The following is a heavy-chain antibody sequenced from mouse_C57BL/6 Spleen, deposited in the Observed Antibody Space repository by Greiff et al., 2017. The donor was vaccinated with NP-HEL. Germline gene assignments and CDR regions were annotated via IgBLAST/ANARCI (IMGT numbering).Heavy chain of an antibody. Sequence: VQLQQSGTVLARPGASVKMSCKTSGYTFTSYWMHWVKQRPGQGLEWIGAIYPGNSDTSYNQKFKGKAKLTAVTSASTAYMELSSLTNEDSAVYYCTRGTAQGRGYFDYWGQGTTLTVSS. J-gene: IGHJ2*01. D-gene: IGHD3-2*02. CDR1: GYTFTSYW. CDR2: IYPGNSDT. V-gene: IGHV1-5*01. CDR3: TRGTAQGRGYFDY.